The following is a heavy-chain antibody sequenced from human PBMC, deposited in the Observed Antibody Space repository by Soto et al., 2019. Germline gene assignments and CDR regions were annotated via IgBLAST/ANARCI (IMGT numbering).Heavy chain of an antibody. CDR3: TRGVPGSYSTDY. CDR2: IRTRANSSAT. J-gene: IGHJ4*02. V-gene: IGHV3-73*01. D-gene: IGHD4-4*01. CDR1: GFTFSGSA. Sequence: GGSLRLSCTASGFTFSGSAIHWVRQASGKGLEWVGRIRTRANSSATAYAASVNGRFTISRDDSKNAAYLQMNSLKTEDTAVYYCTRGVPGSYSTDYWGQGTLVTVSS.